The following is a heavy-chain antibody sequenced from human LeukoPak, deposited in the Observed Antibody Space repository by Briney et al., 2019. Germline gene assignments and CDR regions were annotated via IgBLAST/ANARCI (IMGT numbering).Heavy chain of an antibody. CDR2: IGNNGGGI. J-gene: IGHJ4*02. CDR3: AIDPNWGTHS. CDR1: GFTSSTYT. V-gene: IGHV3-23*01. D-gene: IGHD7-27*01. Sequence: GGSLRLSCAASGFTSSTYTMYWVRHPPGKRLEWVSIIGNNGGGIHYADSVKGRFTISRDNFKNALYPQMNSLRVEDTAVYYCAIDPNWGTHSWGQGVLVTVSS.